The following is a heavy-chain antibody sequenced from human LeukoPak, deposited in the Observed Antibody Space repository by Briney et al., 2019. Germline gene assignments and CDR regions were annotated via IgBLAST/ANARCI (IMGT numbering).Heavy chain of an antibody. CDR3: ARHLYSGYDRVFDY. V-gene: IGHV4-59*08. J-gene: IGHJ4*02. Sequence: SETLSLTCAVSGGSIRGYYWIWIRQPPGKGLEWIGYIYYNGITNYNPSLKSRVTISVDTSKNQFSLKLSSVTAADTAMYYCARHLYSGYDRVFDYWGQGTLVTVSS. D-gene: IGHD5-12*01. CDR1: GGSIRGYY. CDR2: IYYNGIT.